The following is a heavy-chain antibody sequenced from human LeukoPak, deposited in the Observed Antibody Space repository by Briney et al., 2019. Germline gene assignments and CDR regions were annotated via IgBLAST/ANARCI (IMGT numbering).Heavy chain of an antibody. V-gene: IGHV3-11*01. D-gene: IGHD3-10*01. CDR3: VKDMNPGGADV. Sequence: GGSLRLSCAASGFTFSDYYMTWIRQAPGKGLEYVSHISRSGDSLYYGDSVTGRFSISRDSAKNSLYLQMNSLRPEDTALYYCVKDMNPGGADVWGQGTTVTVSS. CDR2: ISRSGDSL. J-gene: IGHJ6*02. CDR1: GFTFSDYY.